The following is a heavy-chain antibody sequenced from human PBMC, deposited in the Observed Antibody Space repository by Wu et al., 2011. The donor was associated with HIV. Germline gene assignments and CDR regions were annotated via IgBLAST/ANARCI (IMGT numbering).Heavy chain of an antibody. V-gene: IGHV1-8*02. D-gene: IGHD6-13*01. Sequence: QVQLVQSGAELKKPGASVRVSCQASGYTFTTYDVNWVRQASGQGLEWMGRMNPTTGDTVYAPQFQDRVTMTSNTSTSTAYMTLSSLTSEDTAIYYCARTGYSSSWLSPPEDYFDYWAREPWSPSPQ. CDR2: MNPTTGDT. J-gene: IGHJ4*02. CDR3: ARTGYSSSWLSPPEDYFDY. CDR1: GYTFTTYD.